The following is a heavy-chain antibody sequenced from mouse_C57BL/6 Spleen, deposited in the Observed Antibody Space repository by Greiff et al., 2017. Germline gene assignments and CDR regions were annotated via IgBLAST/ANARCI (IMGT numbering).Heavy chain of an antibody. CDR1: GFTFSNYW. CDR2: IRLKSDNYAT. Sequence: EVQGVESGGGLVQPGGSMKLSCVASGFTFSNYWMNWVRQSPEKGLEWVAQIRLKSDNYATHYAESVKGRFTISRDDSKSSVYLQMNNLRAEDTGIYYCTLGNYYGTRWGQGTLVTVSA. CDR3: TLGNYYGTR. V-gene: IGHV6-3*01. J-gene: IGHJ3*01. D-gene: IGHD1-1*01.